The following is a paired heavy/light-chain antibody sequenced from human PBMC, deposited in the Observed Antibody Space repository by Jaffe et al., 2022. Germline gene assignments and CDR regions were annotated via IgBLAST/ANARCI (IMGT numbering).Heavy chain of an antibody. Sequence: QVQLQESGPGLVKPSETLSLTCAVSGYSISSGYYWGWIRQPPGKGLEWIGSIYHSGSTYYNPSLKSRVTISVDTSKNQFSLKLSSVTAADTAVYYCARLQSTVVTPDGDFDYWGQGTLVTVSS. V-gene: IGHV4-38-2*01. CDR3: ARLQSTVVTPDGDFDY. CDR2: IYHSGST. J-gene: IGHJ4*02. D-gene: IGHD2-21*02. CDR1: GYSISSGYY.
Light chain of an antibody. V-gene: IGLV7-43*01. J-gene: IGLJ3*02. CDR1: TGAVTSGYY. CDR2: STS. CDR3: LLYYGGAHWV. Sequence: QTVVTQEPSLTVSPGGTVTLTCASSTGAVTSGYYPNWFQQKPGQAPRALIYSTSNKHSWTPARFSGSLLGGKAALTLSGVQPEDEAEYYCLLYYGGAHWVFGGGTKLTVL.